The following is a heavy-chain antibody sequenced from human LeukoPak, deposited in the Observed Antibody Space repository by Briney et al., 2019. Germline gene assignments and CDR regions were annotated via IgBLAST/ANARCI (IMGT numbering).Heavy chain of an antibody. J-gene: IGHJ3*02. Sequence: GGSLRLSCAASGFTFSTYFMHWVRQAPGKGLEWVADIASDGSHTLYVESVKGRFAISRDNSKNTLYLQMNSLRAEDTAVYFCARERQDTILHSGAFDIWGQGTMVTVSS. V-gene: IGHV3-30*09. CDR1: GFTFSTYF. D-gene: IGHD2-21*01. CDR3: ARERQDTILHSGAFDI. CDR2: IASDGSHT.